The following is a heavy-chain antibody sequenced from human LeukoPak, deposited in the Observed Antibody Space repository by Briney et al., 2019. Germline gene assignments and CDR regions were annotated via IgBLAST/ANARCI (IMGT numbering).Heavy chain of an antibody. CDR1: GGSISSYY. J-gene: IGHJ4*02. CDR2: IYHSGST. Sequence: SETLSLTCTVSGGSISSYYWSWIRQPPGKGLEWIGYIYHSGSTYYNPSLKSRVTISVDTSKNQFSLKLSSVTAADTAVYYCASAWIAAAGSIDYWGQGTLVTVSS. CDR3: ASAWIAAAGSIDY. V-gene: IGHV4-59*04. D-gene: IGHD6-13*01.